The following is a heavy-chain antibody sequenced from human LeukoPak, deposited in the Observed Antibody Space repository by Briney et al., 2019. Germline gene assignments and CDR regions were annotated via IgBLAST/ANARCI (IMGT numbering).Heavy chain of an antibody. Sequence: GGSLRLSCAASAFSFSDYYMSWIRQAPGKGLECVSYISSSGSIIYYADSVKGRFAISRDTAKNSLYLQMNSLRAEDTAVYYCAKGDIVVVSWGQGTLVTVSS. D-gene: IGHD2-2*01. CDR2: ISSSGSII. J-gene: IGHJ4*02. V-gene: IGHV3-11*01. CDR3: AKGDIVVVS. CDR1: AFSFSDYY.